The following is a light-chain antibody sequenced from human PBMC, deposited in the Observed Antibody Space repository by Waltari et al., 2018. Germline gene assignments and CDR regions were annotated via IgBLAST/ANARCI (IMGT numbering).Light chain of an antibody. CDR3: QQYYSTPLRT. CDR1: QGISNS. V-gene: IGKV1-NL1*01. Sequence: DIQMTQSPSSLSASVGDRVTITCRASQGISNSLAWYQQKPGKAPKLLLYAASRLKSGVPSRFRGSGSVTDYTLTISSLQPEDFATFYYQQYYSTPLRTFCQGTKVEIK. J-gene: IGKJ1*01. CDR2: AAS.